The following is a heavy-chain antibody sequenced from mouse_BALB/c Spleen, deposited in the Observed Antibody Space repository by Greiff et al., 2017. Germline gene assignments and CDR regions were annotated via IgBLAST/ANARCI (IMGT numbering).Heavy chain of an antibody. V-gene: IGHV3-2*02. CDR1: GYSITSDYA. D-gene: IGHD2-10*02. CDR3: ARERGYGNPYAMDY. J-gene: IGHJ4*01. Sequence: EVQRVESGPGLVKPSQSLSLTCTVTGYSITSDYAWNWIRQFPGNKLEWMGYISYSGSTSYNPSLKSRISITRDTSKNQFFLQLNSVTTEDTATYCCARERGYGNPYAMDYWGQGTSVTVSS. CDR2: ISYSGST.